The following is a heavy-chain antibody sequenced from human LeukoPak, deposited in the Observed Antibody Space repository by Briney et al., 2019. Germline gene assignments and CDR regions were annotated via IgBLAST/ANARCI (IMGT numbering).Heavy chain of an antibody. D-gene: IGHD6-13*01. CDR1: GGSFSGYY. V-gene: IGHV4-34*01. CDR3: ARWGHSSIGDY. CDR2: INHSGST. Sequence: PSETLSLTCAVYGGSFSGYYWSWIRQPPGKGLEWIGEINHSGSTNYNPSLKSRVTISVDTSKNQFSLKLSSVTAADTAVYYCARWGHSSIGDYWGQGTLVTVSS. J-gene: IGHJ4*02.